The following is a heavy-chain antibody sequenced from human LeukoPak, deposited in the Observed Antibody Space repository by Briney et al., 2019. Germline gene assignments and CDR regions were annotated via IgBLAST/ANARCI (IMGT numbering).Heavy chain of an antibody. CDR3: ARGVAAAPLDY. Sequence: KSSQTLSLTCTVSGGSISSGGYYWSWIRQPPGKGLEWIGYIYHSGSTYYNPSLKSRVTISVDRSKNQFSLKLSSVTAADTAVYYCARGVAAAPLDYWGQGTLVTVSS. V-gene: IGHV4-30-2*01. J-gene: IGHJ4*02. D-gene: IGHD6-13*01. CDR1: GGSISSGGYY. CDR2: IYHSGST.